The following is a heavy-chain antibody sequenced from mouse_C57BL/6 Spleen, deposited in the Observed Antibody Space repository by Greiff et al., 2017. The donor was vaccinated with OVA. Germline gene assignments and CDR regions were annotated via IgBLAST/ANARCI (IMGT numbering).Heavy chain of an antibody. D-gene: IGHD3-2*02. CDR2: IRSKSNNYAT. CDR3: VRDSSGYAMDY. J-gene: IGHJ4*01. Sequence: EVQLVESGGGLVQPKGSLKLSCAASGFSFNTYAMNWVRPAPGKGLEWVARIRSKSNNYATYYADSVKDRFTISRDDSESMLYLQMNNLKTEDTAMYYCVRDSSGYAMDYWGQGTSVTVSS. V-gene: IGHV10-1*01. CDR1: GFSFNTYA.